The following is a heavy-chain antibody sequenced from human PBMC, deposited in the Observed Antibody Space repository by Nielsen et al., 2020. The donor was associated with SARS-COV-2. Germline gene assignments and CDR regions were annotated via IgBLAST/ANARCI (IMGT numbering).Heavy chain of an antibody. V-gene: IGHV3-23*01. J-gene: IGHJ4*02. CDR1: GFTFNIYA. CDR3: ARDQYSSGWWRYFDY. D-gene: IGHD6-19*01. CDR2: VSSSGGST. Sequence: GESLKISCAASGFTFNIYAMAWVRRAPGRGLQWVTGVSSSGGSTYYTDSVKGRFSISRDNSKNTLFLQMNSLRAEDTAVYYCARDQYSSGWWRYFDYWGQGTLVTVSS.